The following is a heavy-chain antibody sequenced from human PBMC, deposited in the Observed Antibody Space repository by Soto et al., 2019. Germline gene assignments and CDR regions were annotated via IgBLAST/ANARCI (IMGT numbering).Heavy chain of an antibody. CDR2: INHSGST. J-gene: IGHJ6*03. D-gene: IGHD3-10*02. V-gene: IGHV4-34*01. Sequence: SETLSLTCAVYGGSFSGYYWSWIRQPPGKGLEWIGEINHSGSTNYNPSLKSRVTISVDTSKNQFSLKLSSVTAADTAAYYCARVLKDFFIRNGCYVRGDYYYRAVGGKGTTVPGS. CDR3: ARVLKDFFIRNGCYVRGDYYYRAV. CDR1: GGSFSGYY.